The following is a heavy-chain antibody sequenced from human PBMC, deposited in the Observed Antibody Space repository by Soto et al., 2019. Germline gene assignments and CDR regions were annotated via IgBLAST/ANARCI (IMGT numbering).Heavy chain of an antibody. Sequence: ASVKVSCKAAGYTFTSYDINWVRQATGQGLEWMGWMNPNSGNTGYAQKFQGRVTMTRNTSISTAYMELSSLRSEDTAVYYCARGSKGLGLGDYWGQGTLVTVSS. CDR1: GYTFTSYD. CDR2: MNPNSGNT. J-gene: IGHJ4*02. CDR3: ARGSKGLGLGDY. V-gene: IGHV1-8*01.